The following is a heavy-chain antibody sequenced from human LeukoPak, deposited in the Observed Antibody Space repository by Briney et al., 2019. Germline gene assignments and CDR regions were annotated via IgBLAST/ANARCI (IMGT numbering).Heavy chain of an antibody. Sequence: SETLSLTCTVSGGSISSYYWSWIRQPPGKGLEWIGYIYYIGSSNYNPSLKSRVTISVDTSKNQFSLKLNSVTAADTAVYYCARTLESSTTYFDYWGQGTLVTVSS. D-gene: IGHD2-2*01. J-gene: IGHJ4*02. V-gene: IGHV4-59*01. CDR1: GGSISSYY. CDR2: IYYIGSS. CDR3: ARTLESSTTYFDY.